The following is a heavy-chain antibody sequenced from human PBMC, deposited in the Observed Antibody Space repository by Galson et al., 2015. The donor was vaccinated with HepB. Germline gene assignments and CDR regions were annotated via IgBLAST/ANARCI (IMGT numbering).Heavy chain of an antibody. J-gene: IGHJ3*01. CDR3: ANSLEYYDFWGRRDAFDF. CDR1: GFTFSSCA. D-gene: IGHD3-3*01. Sequence: SLRLSCAASGFTFSSCAMHWVRQAPGKGLEWVAVISYDGSNKYYADSVKGRFTISRDNFRNTPYLQMNSLRPEDTAVYYCANSLEYYDFWGRRDAFDFWGPGTMVTVSS. V-gene: IGHV3-30*18. CDR2: ISYDGSNK.